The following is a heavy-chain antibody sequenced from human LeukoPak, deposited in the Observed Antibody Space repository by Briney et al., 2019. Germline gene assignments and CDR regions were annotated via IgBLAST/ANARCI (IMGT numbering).Heavy chain of an antibody. CDR1: GGXXXSYY. CDR2: IYTSGST. V-gene: IGHV4-4*07. Sequence: XXTXXXSGGXXXSYYWSWIRQPAGKGLEWIGRIYTSGSTNYNPSLKSRVTMSVDTSKNQFSLKLSSVTAADTAVYYCARDSPIFENFDYWGQGTLVTVSS. J-gene: IGHJ4*02. CDR3: ARDSPIFENFDY.